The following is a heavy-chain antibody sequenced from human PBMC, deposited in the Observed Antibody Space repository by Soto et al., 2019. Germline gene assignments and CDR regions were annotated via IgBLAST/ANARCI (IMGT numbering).Heavy chain of an antibody. CDR2: IYYSGST. D-gene: IGHD6-13*01. CDR1: GGSISSGNYY. J-gene: IGHJ5*02. V-gene: IGHV4-31*03. Sequence: QVQLQESGPGLVKPSQTLSLTCTVSGGSISSGNYYWSWIRQHPGKGLEWIGYIYYSGSTSYNPSLKSRVTISVDTSKNHFSLKRSSVTAADTAVYYCASVFSDSSSFFDPWGQGTLVTVSS. CDR3: ASVFSDSSSFFDP.